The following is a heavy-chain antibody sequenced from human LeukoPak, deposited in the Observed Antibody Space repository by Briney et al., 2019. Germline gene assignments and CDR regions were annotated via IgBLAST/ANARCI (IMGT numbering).Heavy chain of an antibody. Sequence: SETLSLTCTVSGGSISSYYWTWIRQPPGKGLEWIGYIYYSGSTSYNPSLKSRVTISIDTSKNQFSLKLSSVTAADTAVYYCARESPYYDSSGYYVFDYWGQGTLVTVSS. CDR3: ARESPYYDSSGYYVFDY. J-gene: IGHJ4*02. V-gene: IGHV4-59*08. D-gene: IGHD3-22*01. CDR1: GGSISSYY. CDR2: IYYSGST.